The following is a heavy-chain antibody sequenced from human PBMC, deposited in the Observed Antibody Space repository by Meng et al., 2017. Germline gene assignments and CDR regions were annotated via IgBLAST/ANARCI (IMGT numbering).Heavy chain of an antibody. CDR3: ARDLGVSKMIVVAPGPPYYGMDV. D-gene: IGHD3-22*01. Sequence: GESLKISCAASGFTFSSYAMHWVRQAPGKGLEWVAVISYDGSNKYYADSVKGRFTISRDNSKNTLYLQMNSLRAEDTAVYYCARDLGVSKMIVVAPGPPYYGMDVWGQGTTVTVSS. CDR1: GFTFSSYA. J-gene: IGHJ6*02. CDR2: ISYDGSNK. V-gene: IGHV3-30*01.